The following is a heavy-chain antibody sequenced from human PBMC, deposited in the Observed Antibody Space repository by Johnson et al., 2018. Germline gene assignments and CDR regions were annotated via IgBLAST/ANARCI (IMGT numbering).Heavy chain of an antibody. CDR3: AREGQQLVRGAEYFQH. CDR1: GFTFSLYS. CDR2: ISSSDSYI. Sequence: EVQLLETGGGLVKPGGSLRLSCAASGFTFSLYSMNWVRQAPGKGLEWVSSISSSDSYIYYADSVKGRLNISRDNAKNSLYLQMNSLRAEDTAMYYCAREGQQLVRGAEYFQHWGQGTLVTVSS. V-gene: IGHV3-21*01. D-gene: IGHD6-13*01. J-gene: IGHJ1*01.